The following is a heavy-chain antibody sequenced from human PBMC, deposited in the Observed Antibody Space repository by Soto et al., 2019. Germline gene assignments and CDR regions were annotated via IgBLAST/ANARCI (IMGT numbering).Heavy chain of an antibody. D-gene: IGHD3-3*01. CDR2: ISPSSSTI. Sequence: GSLRLSCAASGITFSDYYMSWIRQAPGKGLEWVSIISPSSSTIYYADSVKGRFTISRDNAMNSLYLQMNSLRVEDTAVYYCAKEKDFWSGPDVWGQGTTVTVSS. CDR1: GITFSDYY. CDR3: AKEKDFWSGPDV. V-gene: IGHV3-11*01. J-gene: IGHJ6*02.